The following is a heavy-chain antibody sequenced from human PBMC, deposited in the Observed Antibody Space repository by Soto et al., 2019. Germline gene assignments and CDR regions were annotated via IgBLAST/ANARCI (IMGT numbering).Heavy chain of an antibody. CDR3: ARQGPEDWPLYC. V-gene: IGHV2-5*02. D-gene: IGHD3-9*01. Sequence: QITLKESGPTLVRPTQTLTLTCAFSGFSLSTSGVGVGCLREPPGKALGWLSVIYWDDSKHYSPSLRSRLTITDDTTKNKGCLTMTNMDPMDAGTYDCARQGPEDWPLYCWGQGTLVTVSS. CDR2: IYWDDSK. CDR1: GFSLSTSGVG. J-gene: IGHJ4*02.